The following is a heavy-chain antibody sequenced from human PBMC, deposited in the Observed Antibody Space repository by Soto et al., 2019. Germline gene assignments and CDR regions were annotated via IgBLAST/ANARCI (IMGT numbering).Heavy chain of an antibody. CDR1: GYTFNSYG. V-gene: IGHV1-18*01. Sequence: QVQLVQSGAEMKKPGASVKVSCQASGYTFNSYGITWVRQAPGQGLEWMGWLSPYSGNTTSAQKLQGRVTMTADTSTSTAYMELRSLRSDDTARYYWARATLVINLVGFDFWGQGTLVTVSS. D-gene: IGHD3-9*01. CDR2: LSPYSGNT. CDR3: ARATLVINLVGFDF. J-gene: IGHJ4*02.